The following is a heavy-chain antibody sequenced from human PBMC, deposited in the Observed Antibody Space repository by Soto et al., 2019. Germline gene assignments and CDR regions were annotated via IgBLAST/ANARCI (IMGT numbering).Heavy chain of an antibody. CDR1: GFSFSSYT. J-gene: IGHJ5*01. Sequence: PGGSLRLSCTASGFSFSSYTMNWVRQAPGKGLQWVASITNRGTHTYSADSVKGRFTITRDNDKNSLYLQMNNLRAEDTATYYCARAHEVAWFDSWGLGTLVTVSS. CDR2: ITNRGTHT. D-gene: IGHD2-15*01. CDR3: ARAHEVAWFDS. V-gene: IGHV3-21*06.